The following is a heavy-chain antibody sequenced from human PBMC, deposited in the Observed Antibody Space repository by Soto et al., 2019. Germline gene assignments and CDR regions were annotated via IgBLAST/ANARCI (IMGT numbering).Heavy chain of an antibody. CDR1: GDSISGGYY. CDR2: VSPIGTP. Sequence: SETLSLTCSVSGDSISGGYYWSWIRQHPGKGLEWTGYVSPIGTPYYSPSLSSRVSISMHTSKNQLSLEVRSVIAADTAVYYCARDRGSYGMDVWGQGTTVTVSS. CDR3: ARDRGSYGMDV. V-gene: IGHV4-31*03. J-gene: IGHJ6*02.